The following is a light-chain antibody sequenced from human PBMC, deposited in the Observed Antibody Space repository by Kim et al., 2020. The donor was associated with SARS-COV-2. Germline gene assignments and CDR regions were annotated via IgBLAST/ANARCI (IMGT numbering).Light chain of an antibody. V-gene: IGLV2-11*01. J-gene: IGLJ2*01. CDR1: SSDVGGYHF. CDR3: CSYAGTYSVL. Sequence: QSALTQPRSVSGSPGQSVTISCTGTSSDVGGYHFVSWYQQHPGRAPKVIIYDVTKRPSGVPDRFSGSKSGNTASLTISGLQAEDEGDYYCCSYAGTYSVLFGGGTQLTVL. CDR2: DVT.